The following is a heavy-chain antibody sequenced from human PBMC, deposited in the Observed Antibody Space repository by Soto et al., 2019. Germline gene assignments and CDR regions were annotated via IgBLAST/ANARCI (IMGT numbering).Heavy chain of an antibody. V-gene: IGHV1-18*01. D-gene: IGHD3-22*01. CDR2: ISAYNGNT. Sequence: ASVKVSCKASGYTFTSYGISWVRQAPGQGLEWMGWISAYNGNTNYAQKLQGRVTMTTDTSTSTAYMELRSLRSDDTAMYYCAKLYDSSGYYGEDTYYFDYWGQGTLVTVSS. CDR3: AKLYDSSGYYGEDTYYFDY. CDR1: GYTFTSYG. J-gene: IGHJ4*02.